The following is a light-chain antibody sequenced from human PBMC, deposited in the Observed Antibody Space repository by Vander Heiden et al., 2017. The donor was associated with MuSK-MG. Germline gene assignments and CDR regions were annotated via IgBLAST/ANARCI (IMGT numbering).Light chain of an antibody. CDR2: LGS. CDR3: MQALQTLWT. CDR1: QSLLHSNGYNY. Sequence: DIVMTQSPLPLPVPPGEPASIPCRSSQSLLHSNGYNYLDWYLQKPGQSPQLLIYLGSNRASGVPDRFSGSGSGTDFTLKISRVEAEDVGVYYCMQALQTLWTFGQGTKVEIK. V-gene: IGKV2-28*01. J-gene: IGKJ1*01.